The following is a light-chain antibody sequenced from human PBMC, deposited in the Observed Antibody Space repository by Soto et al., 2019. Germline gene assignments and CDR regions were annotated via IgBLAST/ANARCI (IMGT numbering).Light chain of an antibody. Sequence: DIVLTQSPATLSLSPWDIATLSCRASQRVSGYLAWYQQKPGQEPRFLIYDASNRATGIPVRFSGSGSDTDYTLTISSLEPEDFAVYSCQQRSNLPWTFGQGTKVDVK. CDR1: QRVSGY. V-gene: IGKV3-11*01. CDR3: QQRSNLPWT. J-gene: IGKJ1*01. CDR2: DAS.